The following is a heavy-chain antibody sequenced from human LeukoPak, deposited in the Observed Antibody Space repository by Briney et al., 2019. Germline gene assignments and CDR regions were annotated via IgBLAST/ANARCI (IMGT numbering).Heavy chain of an antibody. CDR3: ASRYCSGGSCYFDH. CDR1: GGSISSSSDY. CDR2: IFYNGRT. J-gene: IGHJ4*02. Sequence: SETLSLTCTVSGGSISSSSDYWGWIRQPPGKGLEWIGNIFYNGRTYYSPSLKSRVTISVDTSTNQFSLKLISVTAADTAVYYCASRYCSGGSCYFDHWGQGILVTVSS. D-gene: IGHD2-15*01. V-gene: IGHV4-39*01.